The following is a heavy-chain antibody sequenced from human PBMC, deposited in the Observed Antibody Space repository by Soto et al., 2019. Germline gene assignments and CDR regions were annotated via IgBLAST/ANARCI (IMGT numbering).Heavy chain of an antibody. Sequence: PSETLSLTCAVSGYSITSGYCWGWIRQPPGKGLEWIANIYHSGNTYYNPSLRSRVTTSVDTSKNQFSLRLTSVTAADTAVYFCARHRDYYGSGSPYNWFDPWGPGTLVTVSS. CDR1: GYSITSGYC. D-gene: IGHD3-10*01. J-gene: IGHJ5*02. V-gene: IGHV4-38-2*01. CDR2: IYHSGNT. CDR3: ARHRDYYGSGSPYNWFDP.